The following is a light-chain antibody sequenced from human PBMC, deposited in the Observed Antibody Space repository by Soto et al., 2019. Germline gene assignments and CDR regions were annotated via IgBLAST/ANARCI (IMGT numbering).Light chain of an antibody. J-gene: IGLJ1*01. CDR1: SSDVGGYNY. CDR2: EVS. V-gene: IGLV2-8*01. CDR3: SSYAGNNIHYV. Sequence: QSGLTQPPSASGSPGQSVTISCTGTSSDVGGYNYVSWYQHHPGKAPKLIIFEVSKRPSGVPDRFSGSKSGNTASLTVSGLQAEDEADYYCSSYAGNNIHYVFGAGTKVTVL.